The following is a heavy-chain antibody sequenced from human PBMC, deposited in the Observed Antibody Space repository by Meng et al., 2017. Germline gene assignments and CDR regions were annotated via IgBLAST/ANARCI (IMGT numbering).Heavy chain of an antibody. J-gene: IGHJ5*02. CDR2: INSYSGDT. V-gene: IGHV1-18*01. CDR3: AREERGSGDS. D-gene: IGHD3-22*01. Sequence: QVQLVRSGAELKKPGASWKVSCKASGYIFASYGIHWVRQAPGQGLEWIGWINSYSGDTNYTQTLQGRVTLTKEPSTSTAYMELRSLRSDDTAVYYCAREERGSGDSWGQGTLVTVSS. CDR1: GYIFASYG.